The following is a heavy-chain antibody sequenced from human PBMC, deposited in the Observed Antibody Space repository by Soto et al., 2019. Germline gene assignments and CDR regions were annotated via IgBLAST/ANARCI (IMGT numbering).Heavy chain of an antibody. CDR3: VRDLNYKFFFDL. CDR2: IHKTGTIT. J-gene: IGHJ4*02. D-gene: IGHD3-10*01. V-gene: IGHV3-23*05. CDR1: GFTFSTYA. Sequence: EGHVVESGGDLVQPGDSLTLSCAASGFTFSTYAMSWVRQAPGKGLEWVSGIHKTGTITFYADSVKGRFTISRDNSKNTLYLHMRSLIDGDTAVYYCVRDLNYKFFFDLWGQGSLVTVSS.